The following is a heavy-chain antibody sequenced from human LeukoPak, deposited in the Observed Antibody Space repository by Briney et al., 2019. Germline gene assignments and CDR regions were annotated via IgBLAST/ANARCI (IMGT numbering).Heavy chain of an antibody. Sequence: SETLSLTCTVSGYSISSDYYWGWIRQPPGKGLEWIGSIYHSGSTYYNPSLKSRVTISVDTSKNQFSLKLSSVTAADTAVYYCARVNSGSLFDYWGQGTLVTVSS. CDR1: GYSISSDYY. CDR3: ARVNSGSLFDY. J-gene: IGHJ4*02. CDR2: IYHSGST. V-gene: IGHV4-38-2*02. D-gene: IGHD1-26*01.